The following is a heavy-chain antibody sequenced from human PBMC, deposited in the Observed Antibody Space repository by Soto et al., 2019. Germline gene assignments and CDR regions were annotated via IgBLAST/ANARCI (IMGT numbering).Heavy chain of an antibody. D-gene: IGHD3-9*01. CDR2: IYFRGNT. Sequence: PSETLSLTCSVSGDSINSDKYYWGWIRQPPGKGLEWIGSIYFRGNTYYNPSLQTRVTISLDKSKSQFSLKLNSVTAADSAVYFCARLEGLATISYYFDFWGQGALVTSPQ. CDR1: GDSINSDKYY. V-gene: IGHV4-39*01. CDR3: ARLEGLATISYYFDF. J-gene: IGHJ4*02.